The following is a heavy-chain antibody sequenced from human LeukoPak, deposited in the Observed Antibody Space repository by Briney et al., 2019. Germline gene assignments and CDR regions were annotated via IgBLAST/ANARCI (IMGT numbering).Heavy chain of an antibody. CDR2: IYHSGST. CDR3: ARGVGYCSSTSCPYYYYGMDV. J-gene: IGHJ6*02. D-gene: IGHD2-2*01. CDR1: GGSISSGGYS. Sequence: TLSLTCAVSGGSISSGGYSWSWIRQPPGKGLEWIGYIYHSGSTYYNPSLKSRVTISVDRSKNQFSLKLSSVTAADTAVYYCARGVGYCSSTSCPYYYYGMDVWGQGTTVTVSS. V-gene: IGHV4-30-2*01.